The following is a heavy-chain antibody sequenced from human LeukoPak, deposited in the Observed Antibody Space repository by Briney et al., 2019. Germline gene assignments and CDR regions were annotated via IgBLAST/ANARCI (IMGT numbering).Heavy chain of an antibody. J-gene: IGHJ4*02. D-gene: IGHD5-18*01. CDR1: GFTFSNYW. V-gene: IGHV3-7*03. CDR3: ARAQLWLSFDY. Sequence: TGGSLRLSCVFSGFTFSNYWMSWVRQAPGKGLEWVANIKQDESEKHYVDSVKGRFTISRDNAKNSLYLQMNSLRAEDTAVYYCARAQLWLSFDYWGQGTLVTVSS. CDR2: IKQDESEK.